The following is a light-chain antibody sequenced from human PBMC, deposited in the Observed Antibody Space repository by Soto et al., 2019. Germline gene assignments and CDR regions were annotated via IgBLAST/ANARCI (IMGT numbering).Light chain of an antibody. CDR3: QQRSNWPPT. CDR1: QSVSSY. V-gene: IGKV3-11*01. CDR2: DAS. J-gene: IGKJ4*01. Sequence: EIVLTQSPATLSLSPGEGATLSCRASQSVSSYLAWYQQKPGQAPRLLIYDASNRATGLPARFSGSGSGADFTLPISRLEPEDFAVYYCQQRSNWPPTFGGGTKVEIK.